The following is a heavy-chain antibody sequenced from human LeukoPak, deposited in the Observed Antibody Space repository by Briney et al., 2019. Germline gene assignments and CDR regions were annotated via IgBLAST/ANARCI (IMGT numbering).Heavy chain of an antibody. CDR2: IRYDGSNK. CDR1: GFTFSSYG. V-gene: IGHV3-30*02. Sequence: GGSLRLSCAASGFTFSSYGMHWVRQAPGKGLEWVAFIRYDGSNKYYADSVKGRFTISRDNSKNTLYLQMNSLKAEDTAVYYCAKDVIVAFDYWGQGTLVTVSS. J-gene: IGHJ4*02. D-gene: IGHD2/OR15-2a*01. CDR3: AKDVIVAFDY.